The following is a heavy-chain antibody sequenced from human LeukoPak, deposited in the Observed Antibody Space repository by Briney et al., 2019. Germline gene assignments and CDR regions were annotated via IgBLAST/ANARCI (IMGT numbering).Heavy chain of an antibody. V-gene: IGHV3-21*04. Sequence: GGSVRLSCAASGFTFSSYSMNWVRQAPGKGLEWVSSISSSSSYIYYADSVKGRFTISRDNAKNSLYLQMNSLRAEDTAVYYCAKDRRISMIVVVTAPLAFDIWGQGTMVTVSS. D-gene: IGHD3-22*01. CDR1: GFTFSSYS. CDR3: AKDRRISMIVVVTAPLAFDI. CDR2: ISSSSSYI. J-gene: IGHJ3*02.